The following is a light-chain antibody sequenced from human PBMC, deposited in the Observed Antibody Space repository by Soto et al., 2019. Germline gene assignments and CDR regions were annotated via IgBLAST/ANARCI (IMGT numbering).Light chain of an antibody. CDR3: QQYNNWPPIT. Sequence: PGERVTLSCRASQSVSSSYLAWYQQKPGQAPRLLIYDASTRATGIPARFSGGGSGTEFTLSISSLQSEDFAVYYCQQYNNWPPITFGQGTRLEIK. V-gene: IGKV3-15*01. CDR2: DAS. J-gene: IGKJ5*01. CDR1: QSVSSSY.